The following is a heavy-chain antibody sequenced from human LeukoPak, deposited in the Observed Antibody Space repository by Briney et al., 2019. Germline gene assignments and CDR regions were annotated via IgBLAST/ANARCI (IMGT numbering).Heavy chain of an antibody. CDR3: GRGLSWGPYYFDF. D-gene: IGHD7-27*01. Sequence: PSETLSLTCAVSGGSITTYYWSWLRQPPGKGLEWIGYIYYTGSTNYNPSLKSRVTISVDASKNQFSLKLNSMTAADTALYYCGRGLSWGPYYFDFWGQGTLVTVSS. J-gene: IGHJ4*02. V-gene: IGHV4-59*12. CDR2: IYYTGST. CDR1: GGSITTYY.